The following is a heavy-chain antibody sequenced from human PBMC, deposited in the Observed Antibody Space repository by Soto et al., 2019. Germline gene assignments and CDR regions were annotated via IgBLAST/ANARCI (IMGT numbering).Heavy chain of an antibody. CDR1: GFTFSSYW. V-gene: IGHV3-7*01. D-gene: IGHD6-13*01. CDR3: ARIAASGRGWDV. Sequence: EVQLVESGGGLVQPGGSLRLSCVDSGFTFSSYWMIWVRQAPVKGLEWVGNIKQDGSEENYVDSVKGRFTISRENAKNSMYLQLNSLRAEYTAVYYCARIAASGRGWDVWGQGNTVVVSS. CDR2: IKQDGSEE. J-gene: IGHJ6*02.